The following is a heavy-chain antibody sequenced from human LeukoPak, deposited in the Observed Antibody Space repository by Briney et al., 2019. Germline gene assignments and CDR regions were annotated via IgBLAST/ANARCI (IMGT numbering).Heavy chain of an antibody. V-gene: IGHV1-18*01. D-gene: IGHD6-6*01. CDR1: GYTLTSYG. J-gene: IGHJ4*02. CDR2: ISAYNGNT. CDR3: ARVGEQLVSYYFDY. Sequence: ASVKVSCKASGYTLTSYGISWVRQAPGQGLEWMGWISAYNGNTNYAQKLQGRVTMTTDTSTSTAYMELRSLRSDDTAVYYCARVGEQLVSYYFDYWGQGTLVTVSS.